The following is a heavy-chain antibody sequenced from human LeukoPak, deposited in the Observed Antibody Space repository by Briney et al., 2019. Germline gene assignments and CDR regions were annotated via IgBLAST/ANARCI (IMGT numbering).Heavy chain of an antibody. CDR2: INHSGST. D-gene: IGHD6-6*01. CDR3: ASRIAARRSDY. J-gene: IGHJ4*02. Sequence: PSETLSLTCAVYGGSFSGYYWSWIRQPPGKGLEWIGEINHSGSTNYNPSLKSRVTISVDTSKNQFSLKLSSVTAADTAVYYCASRIAARRSDYWGQGTLVTVSS. CDR1: GGSFSGYY. V-gene: IGHV4-34*01.